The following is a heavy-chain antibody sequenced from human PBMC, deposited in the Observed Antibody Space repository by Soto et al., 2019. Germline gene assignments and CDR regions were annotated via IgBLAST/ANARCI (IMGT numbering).Heavy chain of an antibody. V-gene: IGHV3-74*01. Sequence: EAQLVQSGGGLVQPGGSLRLSCAASGLTFSSYWMHWVRQAPGKGLEWVSRINNDGYSTRYAESVKGRFTISRDNARETLYLQMNSLRVDDTAVYFCARNSGTSTRDFDYWGQGALVTVSS. CDR2: INNDGYST. D-gene: IGHD1-26*01. J-gene: IGHJ4*02. CDR3: ARNSGTSTRDFDY. CDR1: GLTFSSYW.